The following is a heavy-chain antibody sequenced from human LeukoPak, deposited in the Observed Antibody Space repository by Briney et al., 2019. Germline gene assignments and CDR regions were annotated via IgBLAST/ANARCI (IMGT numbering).Heavy chain of an antibody. V-gene: IGHV3-7*01. CDR2: IKEDGSEK. J-gene: IGHJ5*02. CDR3: TRGRLTMT. CDR1: GFTFSSSW. D-gene: IGHD3-22*01. Sequence: GGSLRLSCAASGFTFSSSWMSWVRQAPGKGLEWVANIKEDGSEKCYVEPVKGRFSISRDNAKNSLYLQMNSLRVEDTAMYYCTRGRLTMTWGRGTLVTVSS.